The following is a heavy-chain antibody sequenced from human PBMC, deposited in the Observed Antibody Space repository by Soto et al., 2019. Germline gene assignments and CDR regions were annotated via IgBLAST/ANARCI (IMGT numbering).Heavy chain of an antibody. J-gene: IGHJ3*02. CDR3: ARAGRRAGWELRDSGAFDI. Sequence: GGSLRLSCAASGFTFSDHYMDWVRQAPGKGLEWVGRTRNKANSYTTEYAASVKGRSTISRDDSKNSLYLQMNSLKTEDTAVYYCARAGRRAGWELRDSGAFDIWGQGTMVTVSS. CDR1: GFTFSDHY. V-gene: IGHV3-72*01. D-gene: IGHD1-26*01. CDR2: TRNKANSYTT.